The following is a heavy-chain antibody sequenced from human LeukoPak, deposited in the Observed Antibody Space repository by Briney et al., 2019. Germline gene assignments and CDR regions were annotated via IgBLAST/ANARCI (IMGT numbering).Heavy chain of an antibody. D-gene: IGHD3-10*01. V-gene: IGHV1-69*04. J-gene: IGHJ4*02. CDR2: IIPILGIA. CDR1: GGTFSSYA. Sequence: ASVKVSCKASGGTFSSYAISWVRQAPGQGLEWMGRIIPILGIANYAQKFQGRVTITADRSTSTAYMELSSLRPEDTAVYYCAIYGSGSYYLDYWGQGTLVTVSS. CDR3: AIYGSGSYYLDY.